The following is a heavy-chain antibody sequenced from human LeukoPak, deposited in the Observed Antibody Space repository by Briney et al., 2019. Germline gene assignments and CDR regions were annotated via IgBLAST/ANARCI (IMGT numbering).Heavy chain of an antibody. D-gene: IGHD1-1*01. V-gene: IGHV1-69*04. CDR1: GGTFSSYA. CDR3: ARGGGTGSNHFDY. CDR2: IIPIIGIA. J-gene: IGHJ4*02. Sequence: GASVKVSCKASGGTFSSYAISWVRQAPGQGLGWMGRIIPIIGIANYAQKFQGRVTITADKSTSTTYMELSSLRSEDTAVYYCARGGGTGSNHFDYWGQGTLVTVSS.